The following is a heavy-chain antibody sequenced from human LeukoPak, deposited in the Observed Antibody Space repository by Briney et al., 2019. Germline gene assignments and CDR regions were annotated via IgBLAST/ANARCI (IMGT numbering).Heavy chain of an antibody. CDR1: GFSLNTYA. Sequence: PGGSLRLSCAASGFSLNTYAMSWVRQAPGKGLEWVSGISDSGSGTYYADSVKGRFTISRDNSKNTLYLQMNSLRAEDTAVYYCAKALGGYSYGGYFDYWGQGTLVTVSS. CDR2: ISDSGSGT. J-gene: IGHJ4*02. CDR3: AKALGGYSYGGYFDY. V-gene: IGHV3-23*01. D-gene: IGHD5-18*01.